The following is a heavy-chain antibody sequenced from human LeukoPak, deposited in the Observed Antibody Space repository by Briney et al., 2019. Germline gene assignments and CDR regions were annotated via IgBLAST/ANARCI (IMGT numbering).Heavy chain of an antibody. CDR2: ISGSGGNT. J-gene: IGHJ6*02. D-gene: IGHD6-6*01. CDR1: GFTFSSYA. Sequence: PGGSLRLSCAASGFTFSSYAMSWVRQAPGKGLEWVSAISGSGGNTYYADSVKGRFTISRDKSKSTLFLQMNSLRAEDTAVYYCGYSSSIYYGMDVWGQGTTVTVSS. CDR3: GYSSSIYYGMDV. V-gene: IGHV3-23*01.